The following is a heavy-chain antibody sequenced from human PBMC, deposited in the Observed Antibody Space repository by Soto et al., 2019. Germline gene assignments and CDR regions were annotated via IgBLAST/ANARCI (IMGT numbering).Heavy chain of an antibody. V-gene: IGHV4-59*01. CDR3: ARSMVRGVIIPYYYYGMDV. D-gene: IGHD3-10*01. J-gene: IGHJ6*02. CDR1: GGSISSYY. Sequence: SETLSLTCTASGGSISSYYWSWIRQPPGKGLEWIGYIYYSGSTNYNPSLKSRVTISVDTSKNQFSLKLSSVTAADTAVYYCARSMVRGVIIPYYYYGMDVWGQGTTVTVSS. CDR2: IYYSGST.